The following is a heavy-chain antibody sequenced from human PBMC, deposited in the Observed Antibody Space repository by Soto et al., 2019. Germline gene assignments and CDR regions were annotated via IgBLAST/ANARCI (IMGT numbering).Heavy chain of an antibody. J-gene: IGHJ4*02. CDR3: ARAGGYCSSTSCQPNLDFDY. V-gene: IGHV4-34*01. CDR1: GGSFSGYY. CDR2: INHSGST. D-gene: IGHD2-2*01. Sequence: SETLSLTCAVYGGSFSGYYWSWFRQPPGKGLEWIGEINHSGSTNYNPSLKSRVTISVDTSKNQFSLKLSSVTAADTAVYYCARAGGYCSSTSCQPNLDFDYWGQGTLVTVSS.